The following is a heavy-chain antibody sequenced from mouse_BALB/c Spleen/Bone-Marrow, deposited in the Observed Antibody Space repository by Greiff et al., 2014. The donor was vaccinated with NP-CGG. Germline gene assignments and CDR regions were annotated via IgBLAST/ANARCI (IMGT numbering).Heavy chain of an antibody. CDR2: VDPANGNT. CDR3: ATYYYGSSWGFAY. D-gene: IGHD1-1*01. V-gene: IGHV14-3*02. J-gene: IGHJ3*01. CDR1: GFNIKDTY. Sequence: QSGAELVKPGASVKSSCTASGFNIKDTYMHWVKQRPEQGLEWIGRVDPANGNTKYDPKFQGKATITADTSSNTAYLQLSSLTSEDTAVYYCATYYYGSSWGFAYWGQGTLVTVSA.